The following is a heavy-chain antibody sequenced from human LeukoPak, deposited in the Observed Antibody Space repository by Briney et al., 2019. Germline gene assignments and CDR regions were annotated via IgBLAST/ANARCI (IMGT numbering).Heavy chain of an antibody. Sequence: SETLSLTCTVSGGSISSYYWSWIRQPPGKGLEWIGYIYYSGSTNYNPSLKSRVTISVDPSKNQFSLKLNSVTAADTAVYYCARHLQNGSGWYGGVDYWGQGTLVTVSS. CDR3: ARHLQNGSGWYGGVDY. CDR1: GGSISSYY. CDR2: IYYSGST. D-gene: IGHD6-19*01. J-gene: IGHJ4*02. V-gene: IGHV4-59*08.